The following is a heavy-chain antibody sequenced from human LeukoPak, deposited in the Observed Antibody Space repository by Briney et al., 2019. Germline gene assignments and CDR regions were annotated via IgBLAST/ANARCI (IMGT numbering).Heavy chain of an antibody. D-gene: IGHD6-6*01. V-gene: IGHV1-18*01. CDR3: ARESEYSSSFSFDY. CDR2: ISAYNGNT. CDR1: GGTFGSYA. Sequence: ASVKLSCKASGGTFGSYAISWVRQAPGQGLEWMGWISAYNGNTNYAQKLQGRVTMTTDTSTSTAYMELRSLRSDDTAVYYCARESEYSSSFSFDYWGQGTLVTVSS. J-gene: IGHJ4*02.